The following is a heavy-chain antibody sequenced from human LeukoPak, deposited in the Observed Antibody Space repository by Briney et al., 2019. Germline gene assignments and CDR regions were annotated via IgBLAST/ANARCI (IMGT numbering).Heavy chain of an antibody. V-gene: IGHV1-18*01. D-gene: IGHD3-9*01. CDR2: ISVYNGNT. Sequence: ASVKVSCKASGYTFTSYGISWVRQAPGQGLEWMGWISVYNGNTNYAQNLQGRVTMTTDTSTTTAYMELSSLRSDDTAVYYCARDLKYNILTGYRSSFGFDPWGQGTLVTVSS. J-gene: IGHJ5*02. CDR1: GYTFTSYG. CDR3: ARDLKYNILTGYRSSFGFDP.